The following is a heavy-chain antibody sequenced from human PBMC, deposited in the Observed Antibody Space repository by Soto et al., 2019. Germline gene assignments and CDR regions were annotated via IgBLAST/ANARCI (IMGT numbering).Heavy chain of an antibody. CDR2: ISSDGSRT. CDR3: ARSSGYYAFDI. Sequence: EVQLVEFGGGLVQPGGSLRLSCAASGFTFSSYWMYWVRQAPGKGLMWVSHISSDGSRTSYADSVNGRFTISRDNAKNTLFLQMNSLRAEDTAVYYCARSSGYYAFDIWGQGTMVTVSS. V-gene: IGHV3-74*01. J-gene: IGHJ3*02. D-gene: IGHD3-22*01. CDR1: GFTFSSYW.